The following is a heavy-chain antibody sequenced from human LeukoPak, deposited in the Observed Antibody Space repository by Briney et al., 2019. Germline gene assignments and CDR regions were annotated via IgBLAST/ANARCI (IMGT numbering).Heavy chain of an antibody. CDR3: ARDLIRYCSSTSCRPGGY. Sequence: GGSLRLSCAASGFTFSSYGMPWVRQAPGKGLEWVAVIWYDGSNKYYADSVKGRFTISRDNSKNTLYLQMNSLRAEDTAVYYCARDLIRYCSSTSCRPGGYWGQGTLVTVSS. D-gene: IGHD2-2*01. CDR2: IWYDGSNK. J-gene: IGHJ4*02. CDR1: GFTFSSYG. V-gene: IGHV3-33*08.